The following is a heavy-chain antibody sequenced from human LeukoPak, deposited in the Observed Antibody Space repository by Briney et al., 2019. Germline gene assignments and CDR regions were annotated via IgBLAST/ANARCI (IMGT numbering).Heavy chain of an antibody. V-gene: IGHV4-59*01. Sequence: SQTLSLTWTVSGDSISSYYWSWVRQPPGKGMEWVGYIYYSGSTNYNLSLKIRVTISVDTSKNHFSLKLSSVTAADTSVYYCARALAYSYGYYFDYWGQGTLLTVSS. CDR2: IYYSGST. D-gene: IGHD5-18*01. J-gene: IGHJ4*02. CDR3: ARALAYSYGYYFDY. CDR1: GDSISSYY.